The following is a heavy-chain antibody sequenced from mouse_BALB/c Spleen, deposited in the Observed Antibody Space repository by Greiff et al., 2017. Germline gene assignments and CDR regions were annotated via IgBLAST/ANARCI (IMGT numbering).Heavy chain of an antibody. Sequence: TGGGLVQPKGSLKLSCAASGFTFNTNAMNWVRQAPGKGLEWVARIRSKSNNYATYYADSVKDRFTISRDDSQSMLYLQMNNLKTEDTAMYYCVKGPRTRGFYDGYFDVWGAGTTVTVSS. CDR3: VKGPRTRGFYDGYFDV. D-gene: IGHD2-12*01. V-gene: IGHV10S3*01. CDR2: IRSKSNNYAT. J-gene: IGHJ1*01. CDR1: GFTFNTNA.